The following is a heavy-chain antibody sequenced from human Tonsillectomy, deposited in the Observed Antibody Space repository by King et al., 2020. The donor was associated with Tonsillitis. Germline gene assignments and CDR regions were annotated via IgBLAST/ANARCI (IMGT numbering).Heavy chain of an antibody. Sequence: DVQLVESGGGLFKPGGSLRLSCAASGFTVSSYSMKCVRQAPGKGLEWVSSISSSSSYIYYADSVKGRFTISRDNAKNSLYLEMNSLRAEDTAVYYCARVSSGWYPFDYWGQGTLVTVSS. CDR3: ARVSSGWYPFDY. D-gene: IGHD6-19*01. V-gene: IGHV3-21*01. CDR1: GFTVSSYS. J-gene: IGHJ4*02. CDR2: ISSSSSYI.